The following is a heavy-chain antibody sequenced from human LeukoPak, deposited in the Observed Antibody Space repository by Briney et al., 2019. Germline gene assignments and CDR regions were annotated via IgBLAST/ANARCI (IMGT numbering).Heavy chain of an antibody. J-gene: IGHJ6*03. CDR3: ARDRAVAGPYYYYYMDV. CDR2: ISDIVSRT. D-gene: IGHD6-19*01. Sequence: GGSLRLSCTASGFTFSSYAMSWVRQAPGKGLEWVSSISDIVSRTYYADSVKGRFTISRDNSKNTLYLQMNSLRAEDTAVYYCARDRAVAGPYYYYYMDVWGKGTTVTVSS. V-gene: IGHV3-23*01. CDR1: GFTFSSYA.